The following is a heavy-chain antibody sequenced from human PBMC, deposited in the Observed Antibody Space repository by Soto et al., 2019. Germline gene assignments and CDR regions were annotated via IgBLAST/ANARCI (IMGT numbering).Heavy chain of an antibody. CDR2: LNPNNGTT. J-gene: IGHJ1*01. Sequence: ASVKVSCKASGYTFTSYDISWVRQATGQGLEWMGWLNPNNGTTAYATKFQGRVTMSMITSRGTAYMELSSLRSETTAVYYCARSPRNSYSWGRYSYCRHWGQGTLVTVSS. CDR1: GYTFTSYD. D-gene: IGHD3-16*01. V-gene: IGHV1-8*01. CDR3: ARSPRNSYSWGRYSYCRH.